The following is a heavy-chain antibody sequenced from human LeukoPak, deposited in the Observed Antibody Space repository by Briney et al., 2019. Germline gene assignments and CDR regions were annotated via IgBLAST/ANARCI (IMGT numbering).Heavy chain of an antibody. CDR3: AKGARQLPLIVD. D-gene: IGHD1-1*01. Sequence: GGSLRLSCAASGFTFSSYGMHWVRQAPGKGLEWVAVISYDGSNKYYADSVKGRFTISRDNSKNTLYLQMNSLRAEDTAVHYCAKGARQLPLIVDWGQGTLVTVSS. J-gene: IGHJ4*02. CDR2: ISYDGSNK. CDR1: GFTFSSYG. V-gene: IGHV3-30*18.